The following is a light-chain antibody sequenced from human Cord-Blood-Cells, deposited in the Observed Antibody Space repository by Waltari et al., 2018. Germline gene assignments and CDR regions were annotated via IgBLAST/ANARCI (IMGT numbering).Light chain of an antibody. V-gene: IGLV2-8*01. CDR1: SSYVGGSHY. J-gene: IGLJ1*01. CDR2: EVS. CDR3: SSYAGSNVA. Sequence: QSALTQPPSASGSPGQSVTISCTGTSSYVGGSHYVSWYQQHPGKAPKLMIYEVSKRPSGVPDRLSGSKSGNTASLTVSGLQAEDEADYYCSSYAGSNVAFGTGTKVTVL.